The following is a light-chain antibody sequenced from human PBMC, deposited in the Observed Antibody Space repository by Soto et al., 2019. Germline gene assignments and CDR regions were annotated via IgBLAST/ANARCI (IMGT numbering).Light chain of an antibody. CDR3: QQYGSSSPTT. J-gene: IGKJ5*01. CDR2: GAS. CDR1: QTISSNY. Sequence: EIVLTQSPGTLSLSPGEGATLSCRASQTISSNYLAWYQQRPGQAPRLLIYGASSRATGIPDRFSGGVSGTDFTLTISRLEPEDFAVYYCQQYGSSSPTTFGQGTRLEIE. V-gene: IGKV3-20*01.